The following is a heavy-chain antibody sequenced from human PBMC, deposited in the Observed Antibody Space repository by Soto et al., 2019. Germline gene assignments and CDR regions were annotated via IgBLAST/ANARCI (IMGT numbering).Heavy chain of an antibody. V-gene: IGHV3-21*01. Sequence: GGSLRLSCAASGFTFSSYSMNWVRQAPGKGLEWVSSISSSSSYIYYADSVKGRFTISRDNAKDSLYLQMNSLRAEDTAVYYCARVPGNSWYGMDVWGQGTTVTVSS. J-gene: IGHJ6*02. D-gene: IGHD5-18*01. CDR2: ISSSSSYI. CDR3: ARVPGNSWYGMDV. CDR1: GFTFSSYS.